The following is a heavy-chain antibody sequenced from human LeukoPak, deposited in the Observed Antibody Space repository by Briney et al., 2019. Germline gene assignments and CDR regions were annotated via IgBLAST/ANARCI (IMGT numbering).Heavy chain of an antibody. CDR1: GGSISSGDYY. J-gene: IGHJ3*02. D-gene: IGHD5-24*01. V-gene: IGHV4-30-4*01. Sequence: SQTLSLTCTVSGGSISSGDYYWSWIRQPPGKGLEWIGYIYYSGSTHYNPSLKSRVTISVDTSKNQFSLKLSSVTAADTAVYYCARRRDGYFGAFDIWGQGTMVTVSS. CDR3: ARRRDGYFGAFDI. CDR2: IYYSGST.